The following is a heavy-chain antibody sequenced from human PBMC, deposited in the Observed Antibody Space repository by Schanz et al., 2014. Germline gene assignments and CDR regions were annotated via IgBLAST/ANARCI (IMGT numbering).Heavy chain of an antibody. CDR2: MNPTTGNR. J-gene: IGHJ3*01. V-gene: IGHV1-8*01. D-gene: IGHD2-2*01. Sequence: QVQLVQSGAEVKKPGASVRVSCKASGYSFTTYDVNWVRQATGQGLEWMGWMNPTTGNRGYAQNFQVRVTMTRDTSLKTAYMELRNVRYDDTAMYYCARGIPYCSSTSCSGLDAYDVWGQGTLVTVSS. CDR1: GYSFTTYD. CDR3: ARGIPYCSSTSCSGLDAYDV.